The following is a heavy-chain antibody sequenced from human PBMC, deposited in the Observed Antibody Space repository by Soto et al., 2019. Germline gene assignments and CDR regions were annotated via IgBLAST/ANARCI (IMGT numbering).Heavy chain of an antibody. D-gene: IGHD4-4*01. CDR1: GGSISSGAYY. J-gene: IGHJ6*01. CDR2: VYYSGST. Sequence: SETLSLTCTVSGGSISSGAYYWSWIRQHPGKGLEWIGYVYYSGSTYYNPSLKSRVTISVDTSKNQFSLKLSSVTAADTAVYYCARDRLNDYSNYDPADYYYGMDVWGQGTTVTVYS. CDR3: ARDRLNDYSNYDPADYYYGMDV. V-gene: IGHV4-31*03.